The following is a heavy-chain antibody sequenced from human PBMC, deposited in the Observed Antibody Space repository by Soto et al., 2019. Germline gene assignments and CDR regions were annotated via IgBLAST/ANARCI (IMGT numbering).Heavy chain of an antibody. J-gene: IGHJ6*02. Sequence: EVQLLESGGGFVQPGGSLRLSCAASGFTFSNYAMSWVRQAPEKGLEWVSAISGNGFNTYYADSVKGRFTISRDNSRNTLYLQMNTLRAEDTPVYYCASSSHYDILPGTTYYYCGVAPWGQGPTVTVSS. CDR2: ISGNGFNT. V-gene: IGHV3-23*01. D-gene: IGHD3-9*01. CDR1: GFTFSNYA. CDR3: ASSSHYDILPGTTYYYCGVAP.